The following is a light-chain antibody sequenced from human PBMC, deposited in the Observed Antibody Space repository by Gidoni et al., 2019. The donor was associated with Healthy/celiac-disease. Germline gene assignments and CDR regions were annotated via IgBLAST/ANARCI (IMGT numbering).Light chain of an antibody. CDR1: QSISSW. CDR2: KAS. J-gene: IGKJ3*01. V-gene: IGKV1-5*03. CDR3: QQYNSYSPVT. Sequence: SASVGDRVTITCRASQSISSWLAWYQQKPGKAPKLLIYKASSLESGVPSRFSGSGSGTEFTLTISSLQPDDFATYYCQQYNSYSPVTFGPGTKVDIK.